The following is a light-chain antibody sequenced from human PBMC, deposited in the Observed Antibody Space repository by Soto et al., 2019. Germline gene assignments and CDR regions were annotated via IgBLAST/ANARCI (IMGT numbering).Light chain of an antibody. Sequence: SYELTQPPSVSVSPGQTASITCSGDKLGDKYVCWYQQRPGQSPVLVIYQDTKRPSGIPERFSGSNSGNTATLTISGTQAMDEADFYCQAWDSSTVVFGGGTQLTVL. CDR2: QDT. J-gene: IGLJ2*01. V-gene: IGLV3-1*01. CDR1: KLGDKY. CDR3: QAWDSSTVV.